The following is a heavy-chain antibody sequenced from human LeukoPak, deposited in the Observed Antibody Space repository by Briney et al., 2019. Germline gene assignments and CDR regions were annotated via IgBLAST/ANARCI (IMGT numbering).Heavy chain of an antibody. D-gene: IGHD3-3*01. CDR1: GGSFSGYY. J-gene: IGHJ3*02. Sequence: PSETLSLTCAVYGGSFSGYYWSWIRQPPGKGLEWIGEINHSGSTNYNPSLKSRVTISVDTSKNQFSLKLSSVTAADTAVYYCARSITIFGVVSTFDIWGQGTMVTASS. CDR2: INHSGST. CDR3: ARSITIFGVVSTFDI. V-gene: IGHV4-34*01.